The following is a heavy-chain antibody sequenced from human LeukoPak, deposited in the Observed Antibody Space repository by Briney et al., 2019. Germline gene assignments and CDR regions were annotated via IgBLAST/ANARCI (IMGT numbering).Heavy chain of an antibody. J-gene: IGHJ4*02. CDR1: VVSISSAPNY. CDR2: IHHSGGT. V-gene: IGHV4-39*01. CDR3: ARRRLFGNSWPFDS. D-gene: IGHD6-13*01. Sequence: SDTLSLTCTVSVVSISSAPNYWDWSRQPPGKGLEWIGAIHHSGGTYFHPSLKSRVTISLDTSKNQFSLTLTPVTAADTAVYYCARRRLFGNSWPFDSWGQGTLVIVSS.